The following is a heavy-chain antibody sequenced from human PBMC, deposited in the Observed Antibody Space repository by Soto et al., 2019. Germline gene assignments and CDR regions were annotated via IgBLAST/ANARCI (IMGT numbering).Heavy chain of an antibody. D-gene: IGHD1-26*01. CDR3: TGDEGGSFDNWFNP. V-gene: IGHV3-21*06. Sequence: VQLVESGGGLVKPGGSLRLSCTFSFNSYSLNWVRLAPGKGLEWVASISSGSVYTKYADSVTGRFTISRDNANNLLFLQMSSLTVDDTAVYYCTGDEGGSFDNWFNPWGQGTLVTVSS. CDR2: ISSGSVYT. CDR1: SFNSYS. J-gene: IGHJ5*02.